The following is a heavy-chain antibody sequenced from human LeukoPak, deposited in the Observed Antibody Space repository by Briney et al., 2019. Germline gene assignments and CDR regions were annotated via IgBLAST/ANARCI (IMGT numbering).Heavy chain of an antibody. D-gene: IGHD3-9*01. CDR3: ATSGRYYILTGYFL. V-gene: IGHV3-30*03. CDR1: GFTFSTYW. J-gene: IGHJ4*02. CDR2: ISYDGRNK. Sequence: PGGSLSLSRAASGFTFSTYWMTWVRQTPGKGLEWVAVISYDGRNKYYADSVKGRFTISRDNSKNTLYLQMNSLRAEDTAVYYCATSGRYYILTGYFLWGQGTLVTVSS.